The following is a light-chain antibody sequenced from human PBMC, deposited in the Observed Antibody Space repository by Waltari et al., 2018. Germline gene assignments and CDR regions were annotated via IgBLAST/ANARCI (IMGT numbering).Light chain of an antibody. J-gene: IGKJ4*01. V-gene: IGKV3-20*01. Sequence: DTVLTQSPDTVSLSPGDRGTLSCRASQSVTSMALSWFQQRPGQAPRLLIYGASNRATDIPDRFSGSGSGTDFTLTISRLEPEDFAVYYCQHYDGSVVTFGGGTKVEI. CDR3: QHYDGSVVT. CDR1: QSVTSMA. CDR2: GAS.